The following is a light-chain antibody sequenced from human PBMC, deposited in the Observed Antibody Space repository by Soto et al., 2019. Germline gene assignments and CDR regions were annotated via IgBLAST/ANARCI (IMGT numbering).Light chain of an antibody. CDR2: DAS. Sequence: EIVMTQYKATLSVSPGERATLCCRASQSVSSYLAWYQQKPGQAPRLLIYDASSRPTDIPARFSGSGSGTDFTLTICCLQPDDFATYCCQHYNSYLEAFCHVTKV. J-gene: IGKJ1*01. CDR1: QSVSSY. CDR3: QHYNSYLEA. V-gene: IGKV3D-15*01.